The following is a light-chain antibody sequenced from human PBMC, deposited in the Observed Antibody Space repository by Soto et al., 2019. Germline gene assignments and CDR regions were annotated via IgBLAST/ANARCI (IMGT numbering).Light chain of an antibody. CDR2: DNS. CDR1: SSNIGAGCD. V-gene: IGLV1-40*01. CDR3: QSYGSSFYV. Sequence: QSVLTQPPSVSGAPGQRVTISCTGSSSNIGAGCDVHWYQQLPGTAPKLLIYDNSNRPAGVPDRFSGSKSGTSAAMAIAGLQAEDEADYYCQSYGSSFYVFGTGTKLTVL. J-gene: IGLJ1*01.